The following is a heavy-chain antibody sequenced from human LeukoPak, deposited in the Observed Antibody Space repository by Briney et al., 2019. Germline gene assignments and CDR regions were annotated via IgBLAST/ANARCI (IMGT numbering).Heavy chain of an antibody. Sequence: GRSLRLSCAASGFTLSSYGMHWVRQAPGKGLEWVAFISYDASNKYYADSVKGRFTISRDNSKNTLYLQMNSLRAEDTAVYYCARAEKIAVAGMGYYFDYWGQGTLVTVSS. CDR1: GFTLSSYG. V-gene: IGHV3-30*03. J-gene: IGHJ4*02. CDR2: ISYDASNK. CDR3: ARAEKIAVAGMGYYFDY. D-gene: IGHD6-19*01.